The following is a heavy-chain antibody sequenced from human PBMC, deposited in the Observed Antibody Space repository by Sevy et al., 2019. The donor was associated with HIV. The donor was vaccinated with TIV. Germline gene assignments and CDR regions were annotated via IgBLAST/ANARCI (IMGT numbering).Heavy chain of an antibody. Sequence: SETLSLTCTVSGGSITSLYWNWIRQPPGKGLEWIANIYYNGQINYNPSLKSRVTLSLDTSKNQFSVRLSSVTAADTAMYYCAGENAWGRGYSWGQGTLVTVSS. V-gene: IGHV4-59*08. D-gene: IGHD1-26*01. CDR1: GGSITSLY. J-gene: IGHJ4*02. CDR3: AGENAWGRGYS. CDR2: IYYNGQI.